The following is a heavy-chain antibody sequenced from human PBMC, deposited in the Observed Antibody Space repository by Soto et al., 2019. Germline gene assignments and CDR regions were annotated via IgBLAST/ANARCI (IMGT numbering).Heavy chain of an antibody. CDR2: IIPIFGSA. CDR1: GGTFSSYT. Sequence: QVQLVQSGAEVKKPGSSVKVSCKASGGTFSSYTITWVRQAPGQGLEWMGGIIPIFGSANYAQRFQGRVTITADESTNTAYMELSRLRSEATAVYYCATRDYDYYGMDVWGQGTTVTVSS. CDR3: ATRDYDYYGMDV. J-gene: IGHJ6*02. V-gene: IGHV1-69*12.